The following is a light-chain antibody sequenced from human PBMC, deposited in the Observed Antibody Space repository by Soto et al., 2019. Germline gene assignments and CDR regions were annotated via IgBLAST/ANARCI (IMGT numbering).Light chain of an antibody. CDR1: SSNIGAGYH. CDR3: QSYDTNLSIL. Sequence: QPVLTQPPSVSGAPGQRVSIPCTGSSSNIGAGYHVHWYQQFPGTAPKPLIYDDINRPSGVPDRFSGSKSGTSASLAITGLQADDEAHYYCQSYDTNLSILFGGGTKLTVL. J-gene: IGLJ2*01. CDR2: DDI. V-gene: IGLV1-40*01.